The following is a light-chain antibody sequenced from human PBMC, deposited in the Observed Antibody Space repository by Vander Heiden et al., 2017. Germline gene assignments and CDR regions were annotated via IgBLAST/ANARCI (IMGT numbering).Light chain of an antibody. CDR3: QAWDNSTPCI. CDR2: QDD. Sequence: SYDLTQPPSVSVSPGQTATVTCSGKNLGGRFTSWYQQKPGQSPILCIYQDDKRPSGIPERFSGTNYGDTATLFIYDAQPADEGDYYCQAWDNSTPCIFGTGTKLTVL. V-gene: IGLV3-1*01. J-gene: IGLJ1*01. CDR1: NLGGRF.